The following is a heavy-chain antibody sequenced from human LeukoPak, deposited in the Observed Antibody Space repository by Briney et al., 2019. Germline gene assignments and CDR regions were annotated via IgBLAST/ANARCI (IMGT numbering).Heavy chain of an antibody. V-gene: IGHV4-30-4*01. CDR1: GGSISSGDYY. CDR2: IYYSGST. Sequence: PSETLSLTCTVSGGSISSGDYYWSWIRQPPGKGLEWIGYIYYSGSTYYNPSLKSRVTISVDTSKNQFSLKLSPVTAADTAVYYCAREALSGYSYGYYFDYWGQGTLVTVSS. D-gene: IGHD5-18*01. J-gene: IGHJ4*02. CDR3: AREALSGYSYGYYFDY.